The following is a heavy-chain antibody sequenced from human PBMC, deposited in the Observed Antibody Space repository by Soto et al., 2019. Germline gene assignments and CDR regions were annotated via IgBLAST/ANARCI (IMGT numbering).Heavy chain of an antibody. V-gene: IGHV1-8*01. CDR3: WRNDGDDSTNF. D-gene: IGHD3-22*01. CDR1: GYSFTSYD. Sequence: QVQLVQSGAEVKKPGASVKVSCKASGYSFTSYDISWVRQAAGQGLEWMGWMNPNSGLTKTDYLQKFQGRVTMARNTSLSTAYLELGALTSDDTGLYFCWRNDGDDSTNFWGQGTLVTVSS. J-gene: IGHJ4*02. CDR2: MNPNSGLTKT.